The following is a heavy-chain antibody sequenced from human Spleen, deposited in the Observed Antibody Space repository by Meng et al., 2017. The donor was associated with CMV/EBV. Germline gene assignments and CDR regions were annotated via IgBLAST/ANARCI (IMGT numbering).Heavy chain of an antibody. CDR1: GFTFRSYS. Sequence: ASGFTFRSYSMNWVRQGPGKGLEWVSGFSSGGFGTYYADSVKGRFTISRDNSKKTLYLQMNSLRAEDTAVYFCAKDFLIVVAGTFDSWGQGTLVTVSS. CDR3: AKDFLIVVAGTFDS. CDR2: FSSGGFGT. J-gene: IGHJ4*02. V-gene: IGHV3-23*01. D-gene: IGHD6-19*01.